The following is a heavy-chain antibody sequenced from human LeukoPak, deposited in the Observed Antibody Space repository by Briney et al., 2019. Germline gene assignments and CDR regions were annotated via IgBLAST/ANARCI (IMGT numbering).Heavy chain of an antibody. Sequence: GGSLRLSCAASGFTFCSYGMHWVRQAPGKGLEWVAVISYDGSNKYYADSVKGRFTISRDNSKNTLYLQMNSLRAEDTAVYYCARTPYSSGWYIDYWGQGTLVTVSS. J-gene: IGHJ4*02. V-gene: IGHV3-30*03. D-gene: IGHD6-19*01. CDR1: GFTFCSYG. CDR2: ISYDGSNK. CDR3: ARTPYSSGWYIDY.